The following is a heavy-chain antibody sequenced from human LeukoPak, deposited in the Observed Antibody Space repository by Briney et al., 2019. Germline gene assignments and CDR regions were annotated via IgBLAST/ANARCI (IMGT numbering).Heavy chain of an antibody. CDR3: ARARWIQVLNWFDP. V-gene: IGHV4-59*01. Sequence: SETLSLTCTVSGGSISSYYWSWIRQPPGKGLEWIGYIYYSGSTNYNPSLKSRVTISVDTSKNQFSLKLSSVTAADTAVYYCARARWIQVLNWFDPWGQGTLVTVSS. CDR2: IYYSGST. J-gene: IGHJ5*02. CDR1: GGSISSYY. D-gene: IGHD5-18*01.